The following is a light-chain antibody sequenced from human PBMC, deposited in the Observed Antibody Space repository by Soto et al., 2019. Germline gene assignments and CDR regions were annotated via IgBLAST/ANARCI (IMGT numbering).Light chain of an antibody. CDR2: AAS. CDR1: RDIDNS. Sequence: DIQVTQSPPSLSASVGDRVTITCLASRDIDNSLAWYQQVPGKAPKLLIYAASTLQSGVPSRFRGSGSGTSFILTITSLQPEDVATYYCQKYNKAPWIFGQGTKV. CDR3: QKYNKAPWI. V-gene: IGKV1-27*01. J-gene: IGKJ1*01.